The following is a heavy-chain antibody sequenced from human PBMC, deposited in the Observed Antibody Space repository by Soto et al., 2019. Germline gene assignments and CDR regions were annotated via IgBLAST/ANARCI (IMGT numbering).Heavy chain of an antibody. CDR1: GFTFSSYA. V-gene: IGHV3-30-3*01. D-gene: IGHD6-13*01. J-gene: IGHJ4*02. CDR2: ISYDGSNK. Sequence: QVQLVESGGGVVQPGRSLRLSCTASGFTFSSYAMHWVRQAPGKGLEWVAVISYDGSNKYYADSVKGRFTISRDNSKNTLYLQMNRIRAEDTAVYYCASNLHPGYSSSWHLDYWGQGTLVTVSS. CDR3: ASNLHPGYSSSWHLDY.